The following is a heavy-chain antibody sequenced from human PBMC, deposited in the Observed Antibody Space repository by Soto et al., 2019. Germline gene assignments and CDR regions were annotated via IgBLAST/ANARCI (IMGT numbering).Heavy chain of an antibody. CDR2: ISSSRSYI. CDR1: GFTFSSYS. V-gene: IGHV3-21*01. D-gene: IGHD3-16*01. J-gene: IGHJ6*02. CDR3: AIMTARFYPFYYYYGMDV. Sequence: GGSLRLSCAASGFTFSSYSMNWFRQAPGKGLEWVSSISSSRSYIYYADSVKGRFTISRDNAKNSLYLQMNSLRAEDTAVYYCAIMTARFYPFYYYYGMDVWGQGTPVTVSS.